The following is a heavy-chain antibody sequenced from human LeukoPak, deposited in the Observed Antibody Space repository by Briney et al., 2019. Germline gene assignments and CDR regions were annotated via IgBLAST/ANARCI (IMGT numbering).Heavy chain of an antibody. CDR3: ARGNPGHYGMDV. V-gene: IGHV3-48*02. CDR2: ISSGSTSM. CDR1: GFTFNSAW. Sequence: SGGSLRLSCAASGFTFNSAWMSWVRQAPGKGLEWVSYISSGSTSMYYADSVKGRFTISRDNAKNSLYLQMNSLRDEDTAVYYCARGNPGHYGMDVWGQGTTVTVSS. J-gene: IGHJ6*02.